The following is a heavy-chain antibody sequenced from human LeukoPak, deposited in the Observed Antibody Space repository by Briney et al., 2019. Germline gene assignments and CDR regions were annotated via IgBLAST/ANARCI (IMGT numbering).Heavy chain of an antibody. CDR2: ISSSSNII. J-gene: IGHJ4*02. CDR3: ARDFAREFTIDY. CDR1: GFTFSNYN. D-gene: IGHD3-10*01. V-gene: IGHV3-48*01. Sequence: GGSLRLSCAASGFTFSNYNMNWVRQPPGKGLQWVSYISSSSNIIYYADSVKGRFTISRDNAKNSLFLQMNCLRAVDTAVYYCARDFAREFTIDYWGQGTLVTVSS.